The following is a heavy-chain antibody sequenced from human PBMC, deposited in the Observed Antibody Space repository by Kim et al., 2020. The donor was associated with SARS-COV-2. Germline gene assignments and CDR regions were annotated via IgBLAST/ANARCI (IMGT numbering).Heavy chain of an antibody. V-gene: IGHV3-30*04. J-gene: IGHJ4*02. D-gene: IGHD6-13*01. CDR3: ARQYSSSWYPFDY. Sequence: GGSLRLSCAASGFTFSSYAMHWVRQAPGKGLEWVAVISYDGSNKYYVDSVKGRFTISRDNSKNTLYLQMNSLRAEDTAVYYCARQYSSSWYPFDYWGQGTLVTVSS. CDR2: ISYDGSNK. CDR1: GFTFSSYA.